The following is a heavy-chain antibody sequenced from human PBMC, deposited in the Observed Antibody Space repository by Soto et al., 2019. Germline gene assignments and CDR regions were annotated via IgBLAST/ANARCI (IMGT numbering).Heavy chain of an antibody. D-gene: IGHD3-22*01. CDR3: ARGPITMVVVTL. CDR2: IYYSGST. CDR1: GDSITSEGYH. J-gene: IGHJ4*02. V-gene: IGHV4-31*03. Sequence: QVHLQESGPGLVKPSQTLSLTCTVSGDSITSEGYHWSWIRQRPGKGLEWIGYIYYSGSTYYSPSLQSRLTISEDPSKDQFSLKLSSVTAADTAVYYCARGPITMVVVTLWGQGTLVTVSS.